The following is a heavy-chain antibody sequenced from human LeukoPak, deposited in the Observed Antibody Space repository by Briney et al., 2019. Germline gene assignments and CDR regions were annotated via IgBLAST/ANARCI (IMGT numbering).Heavy chain of an antibody. CDR1: GDSISIYF. V-gene: IGHV4-59*08. J-gene: IGHJ3*02. CDR3: ARGHPLDI. Sequence: TASETLSLTCTVSGDSISIYFWTWIRQPPGRGLEWIGYMSNGGSTSYNPSLESRVTLSLDVSRNQFSLRLTSVTAADTAVYHCARGHPLDIWGQGTMVTVSS. CDR2: MSNGGST.